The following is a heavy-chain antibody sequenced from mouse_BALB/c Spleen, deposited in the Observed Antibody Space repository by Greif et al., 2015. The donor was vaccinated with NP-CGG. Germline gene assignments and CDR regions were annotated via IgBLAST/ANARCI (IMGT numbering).Heavy chain of an antibody. CDR1: GFNIKDTY. Sequence: VQLKEPGAELVKPGASVKLSCTASGFNIKDTYMHWVKQRPEQGLEWIGRIDPANGNTKYDPKFQGKATITADTPSNTAYLQLSSLTSEDTAVYYCARESFDGYLYAMDYGGQGASVTVSS. D-gene: IGHD2-3*01. CDR2: IDPANGNT. V-gene: IGHV14-3*02. CDR3: ARESFDGYLYAMDY. J-gene: IGHJ4*01.